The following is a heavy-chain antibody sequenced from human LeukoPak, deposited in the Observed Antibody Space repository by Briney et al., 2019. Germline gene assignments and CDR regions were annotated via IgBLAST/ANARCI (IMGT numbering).Heavy chain of an antibody. J-gene: IGHJ4*02. CDR3: VRKFATGD. Sequence: HSGGSLRLSCAASGFTFSSHLMHWVRQAQGTGLVWVSSVKSDGTAINYADSVKGRFTISRDNAKSTLYQQMNSLRVEDTAVYYCVRKFATGDWGQGTLVTVSS. V-gene: IGHV3-74*01. D-gene: IGHD1-14*01. CDR2: VKSDGTAI. CDR1: GFTFSSHL.